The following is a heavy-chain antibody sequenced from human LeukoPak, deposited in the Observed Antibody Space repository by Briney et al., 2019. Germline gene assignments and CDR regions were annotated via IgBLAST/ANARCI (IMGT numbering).Heavy chain of an antibody. CDR1: DSPSRGYT. V-gene: IGHV3-21*01. J-gene: IGHJ4*02. CDR3: ARSQFTSDYDDWINFDY. Sequence: GGPRRLPCAPSDSPSRGYTRTGSPRAQGGGWEGVSSIPSRSSYIYYADSVKGRFTISRDNAKNSLYLQMNSLRAEDTAIYFCARSQFTSDYDDWINFDYWGRGSLVTVSS. D-gene: IGHD4-17*01. CDR2: IPSRSSYI.